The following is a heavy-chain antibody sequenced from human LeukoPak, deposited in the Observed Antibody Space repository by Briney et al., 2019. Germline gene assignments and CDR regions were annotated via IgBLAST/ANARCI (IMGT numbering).Heavy chain of an antibody. CDR2: IRYDGSNK. J-gene: IGHJ4*02. Sequence: GGSLRLSCAASGFTFSSYGMHWVRQAPGKGLEWAAFIRYDGSNKYCADSVKGRFTISRDNSKNTLYLQMNSLRAEDTAVYYCATSEVGALIDYWGQGTLVTVSS. D-gene: IGHD1-26*01. CDR3: ATSEVGALIDY. V-gene: IGHV3-30*02. CDR1: GFTFSSYG.